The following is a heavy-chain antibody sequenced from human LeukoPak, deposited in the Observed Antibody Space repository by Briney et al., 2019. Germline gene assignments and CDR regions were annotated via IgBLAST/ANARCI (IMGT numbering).Heavy chain of an antibody. D-gene: IGHD3-10*01. J-gene: IGHJ5*02. CDR3: ALGRPTMVRGGEWFDP. Sequence: GASVKVSCKASGYTFTGYYMHWVRQAPGQGLEWMGWINPNSGGTNYAQKFQGRVTMTRDTSISTAYMELSRLRSDDTAVYYCALGRPTMVRGGEWFDPWGQGTLVTVSS. CDR1: GYTFTGYY. V-gene: IGHV1-2*02. CDR2: INPNSGGT.